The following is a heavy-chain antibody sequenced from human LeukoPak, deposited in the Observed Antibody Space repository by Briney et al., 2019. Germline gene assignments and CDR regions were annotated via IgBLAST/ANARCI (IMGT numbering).Heavy chain of an antibody. CDR1: GFTFSNYA. V-gene: IGHV3-23*01. CDR3: AKDLGRYRNNYFDY. D-gene: IGHD3-16*02. J-gene: IGHJ4*02. CDR2: ISGSGGGT. Sequence: GGSLRLSCAASGFTFSNYAMSWVRLAPEKGLEWVSTISGSGGGTYYADSVKGRFTISRDDSKNTLYLQMNSLRAEDTAVYYCAKDLGRYRNNYFDYWGQGTLVTVSS.